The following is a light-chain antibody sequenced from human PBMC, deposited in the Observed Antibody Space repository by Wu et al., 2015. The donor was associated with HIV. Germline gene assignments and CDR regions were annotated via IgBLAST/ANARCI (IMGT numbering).Light chain of an antibody. V-gene: IGKV3-20*01. CDR1: QNVISNF. J-gene: IGKJ1*01. Sequence: EIVLTQSPATLSLSPGERATLSCRASQNVISNFVAWYQQKPGQAPRLLIYGASARATGIPDRFSGRGSGTDFTLTISSLQPEDVATYYCQKYNTAPWTFGQGTKVEMK. CDR2: GAS. CDR3: QKYNTAPWT.